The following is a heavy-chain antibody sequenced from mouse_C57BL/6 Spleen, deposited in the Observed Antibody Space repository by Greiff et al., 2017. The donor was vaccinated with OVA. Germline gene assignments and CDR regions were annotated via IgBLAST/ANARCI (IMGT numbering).Heavy chain of an antibody. CDR2: IDPEDGDT. J-gene: IGHJ4*01. D-gene: IGHD3-2*02. Sequence: VQLQQSGAELVKPGASVKLSCTASGFNITDYYMHWVKQRTEQGLEWIGRIDPEDGDTKSAPKFPGKATIPADTSSNTAYLQLSSLTSEDTAVYYCARGTAQATYAMDYWGQGTSVTVSS. CDR1: GFNITDYY. V-gene: IGHV14-2*01. CDR3: ARGTAQATYAMDY.